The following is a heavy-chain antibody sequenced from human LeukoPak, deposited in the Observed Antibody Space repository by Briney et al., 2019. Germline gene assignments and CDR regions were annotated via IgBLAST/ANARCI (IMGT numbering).Heavy chain of an antibody. CDR1: GFTFSSYW. CDR2: IKQDGSEK. J-gene: IGHJ6*03. CDR3: ARENYYGSGSYRHYYYMDV. V-gene: IGHV3-7*01. D-gene: IGHD3-10*01. Sequence: GGSLRLSCAASGFTFSSYWMSWVRQAPGKGLEWVANIKQDGSEKYYVDSVKGRFTISRDNAKNSLYLQMNSLRAEDTAVYYCARENYYGSGSYRHYYYMDVWGKGTTVTVSS.